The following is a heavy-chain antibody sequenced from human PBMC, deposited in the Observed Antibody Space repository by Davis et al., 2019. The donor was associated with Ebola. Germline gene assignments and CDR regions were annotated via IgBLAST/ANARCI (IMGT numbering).Heavy chain of an antibody. Sequence: LRFSCAVSGGSISSGGYSWSWIRQPPGKGLEWIGYIYHSGSTYYNPSLKSRVTISVDTSKNQFSLKLSSVTAADTAVYYCARGRFLEWAIDYWGQGTLVTVSS. V-gene: IGHV4-30-2*01. CDR1: GGSISSGGYS. D-gene: IGHD3-3*01. CDR3: ARGRFLEWAIDY. J-gene: IGHJ4*02. CDR2: IYHSGST.